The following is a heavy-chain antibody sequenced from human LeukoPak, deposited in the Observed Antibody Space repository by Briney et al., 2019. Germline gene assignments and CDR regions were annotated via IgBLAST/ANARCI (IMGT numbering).Heavy chain of an antibody. D-gene: IGHD3-22*01. Sequence: SETLSLTCTVSGGSISSFYWSWIRQPPGKGLEWLGYIYYSGSTNYNPSLKSRVTISVDTSKNQFSLKLSSVTAADTAVYYCAGQNYYDSSAFLEPADISDHWGQGTLVTVSS. CDR3: AGQNYYDSSAFLEPADISDH. V-gene: IGHV4-59*08. J-gene: IGHJ4*02. CDR1: GGSISSFY. CDR2: IYYSGST.